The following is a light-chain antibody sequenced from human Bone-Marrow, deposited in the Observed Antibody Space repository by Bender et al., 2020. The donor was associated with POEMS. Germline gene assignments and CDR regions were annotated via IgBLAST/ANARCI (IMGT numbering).Light chain of an antibody. CDR3: QAWDTYSVI. Sequence: SYEVTQPHSVSVSPGQTASITCSGDDLGDKYVAWYQQKPGQSPVLVIYQDTKRPSGIPERFSGSNSRNTATLTISGTQAMDEADYYCQAWDTYSVIFGGGTKLTVL. CDR1: DLGDKY. V-gene: IGLV3-1*01. J-gene: IGLJ2*01. CDR2: QDT.